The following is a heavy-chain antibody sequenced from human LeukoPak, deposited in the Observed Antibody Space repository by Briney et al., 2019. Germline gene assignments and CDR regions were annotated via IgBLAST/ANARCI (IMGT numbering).Heavy chain of an antibody. CDR1: GFTFSSYG. J-gene: IGHJ4*02. CDR3: ARESNSGYYLSY. CDR2: IYNDGRT. V-gene: IGHV3-66*01. D-gene: IGHD3-22*01. Sequence: GGSLRLSCAASGFTFSSYGMHWVRQAPGKGLEWVSVIYNDGRTYYADSVKGRFTISRDNSKNTLYLQMNSLRAEDTAVYYCARESNSGYYLSYWGQGTLVTVSS.